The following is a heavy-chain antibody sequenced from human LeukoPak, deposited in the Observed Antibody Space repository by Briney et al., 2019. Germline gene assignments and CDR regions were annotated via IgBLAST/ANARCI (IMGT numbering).Heavy chain of an antibody. CDR2: IQFHGSDI. Sequence: GGSLRLSCAASGFSFTESGMHWVRQAPGRGLEWLAFIQFHGSDIFYADSVEGRFTISRDNSRNTLYLQMNSLRPEDTAVYYCARKGQGSNWAAEYFQNWGQGTLVTVSS. CDR3: ARKGQGSNWAAEYFQN. V-gene: IGHV3-30*02. CDR1: GFSFTESG. J-gene: IGHJ1*01. D-gene: IGHD6-13*01.